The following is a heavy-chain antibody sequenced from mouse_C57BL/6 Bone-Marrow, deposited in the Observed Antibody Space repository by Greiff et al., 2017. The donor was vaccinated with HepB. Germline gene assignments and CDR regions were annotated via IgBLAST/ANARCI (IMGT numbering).Heavy chain of an antibody. D-gene: IGHD1-1*01. J-gene: IGHJ2*01. CDR1: GYSITSGYD. V-gene: IGHV3-1*01. Sequence: VQLQQSGPGMVKPSQSLSLTCTVTGYSITSGYDWHWIRHFPGNKLEWMGYISYSGSTNYNPSLKSRISITHDTSKNHFFLKLNSVTTEDTATYYCARGGWYYGSSFDDWGQGTTLTDAS. CDR2: ISYSGST. CDR3: ARGGWYYGSSFDD.